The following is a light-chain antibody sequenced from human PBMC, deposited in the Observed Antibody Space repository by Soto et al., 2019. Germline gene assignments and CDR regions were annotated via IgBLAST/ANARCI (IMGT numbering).Light chain of an antibody. Sequence: QTVVTQPPSASGTPGQRVTISCSGSSSNIGSNTVNWYQQLPGTAPKLLIYNNNQRPSGVPDRFSGSKSGTSASLAISGLQSEDEADYYCAAWDDSLIGLVFGTGTKLTVL. CDR2: NNN. CDR3: AAWDDSLIGLV. V-gene: IGLV1-44*01. CDR1: SSNIGSNT. J-gene: IGLJ1*01.